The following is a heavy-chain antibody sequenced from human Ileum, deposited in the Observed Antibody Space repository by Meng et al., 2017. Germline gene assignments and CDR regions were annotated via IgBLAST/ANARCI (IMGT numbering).Heavy chain of an antibody. CDR2: ISSSSSYI. J-gene: IGHJ1*01. V-gene: IGHV3-21*01. CDR1: GFTFSSYS. CDR3: ARAPDYGDYVGYFQH. Sequence: GESLKISCAASGFTFSSYSMNWVPQAPGKGLEWVSSISSSSSYIYYADSVKGRFTISRDNAKNSLYLQMNSLRAEDTAVYYCARAPDYGDYVGYFQHWGQGTLVTVSS. D-gene: IGHD4-17*01.